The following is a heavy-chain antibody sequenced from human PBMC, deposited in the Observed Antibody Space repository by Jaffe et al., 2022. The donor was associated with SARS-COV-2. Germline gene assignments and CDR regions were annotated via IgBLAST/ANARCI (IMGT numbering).Heavy chain of an antibody. D-gene: IGHD6-6*01. Sequence: EVQLVESGGGLVKPGGSLRLSCAASGFTFSSYSMNWVRQAPGKGLEWVSSISSSSSYIYYADSVKGRFTISRDNAKNSLYLQMNSLRAEDTAVYYCARDEGGIAARPLDYWGQGTLVTVSS. CDR3: ARDEGGIAARPLDY. J-gene: IGHJ4*02. V-gene: IGHV3-21*01. CDR2: ISSSSSYI. CDR1: GFTFSSYS.